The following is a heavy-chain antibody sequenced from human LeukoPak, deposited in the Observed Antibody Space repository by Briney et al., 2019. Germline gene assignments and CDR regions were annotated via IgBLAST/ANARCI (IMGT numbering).Heavy chain of an antibody. CDR1: GFNFNNYG. CDR2: IAYDGSNE. J-gene: IGHJ4*02. V-gene: IGHV3-30*04. D-gene: IGHD3-3*01. CDR3: ARPSGSVTIFGVVDYFDY. Sequence: GGSLRLSCVVSGFNFNNYGMNWVRQAPGKRLDWVASIAYDGSNENYAESVKGRFTISRDNSKNTLYLQLSSLTAEDTAVYYCARPSGSVTIFGVVDYFDYWGQGSLVTVSS.